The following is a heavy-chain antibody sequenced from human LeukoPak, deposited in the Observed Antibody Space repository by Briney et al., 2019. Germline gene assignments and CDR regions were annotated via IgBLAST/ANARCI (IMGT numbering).Heavy chain of an antibody. J-gene: IGHJ4*02. CDR3: ASVPVRCSGGSCPLDY. V-gene: IGHV3-53*01. CDR1: GFXVSSNY. CDR2: IYSGGST. Sequence: PGGSLRLSCAASGFXVSSNYMSWVRQAPGKGLEWGSIIYSGGSTYYADSVQGRFTVSRDNSKNTLYLQMNSLRAEDTAVYYCASVPVRCSGGSCPLDYWGQGTLVTVSS. D-gene: IGHD2-15*01.